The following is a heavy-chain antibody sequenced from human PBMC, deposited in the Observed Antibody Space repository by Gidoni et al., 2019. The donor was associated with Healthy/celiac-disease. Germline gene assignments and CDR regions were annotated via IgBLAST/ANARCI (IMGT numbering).Heavy chain of an antibody. CDR1: GFTFSSYA. CDR3: ARDEEYSSGWLTFDI. D-gene: IGHD6-19*01. CDR2: ISYDGSNK. V-gene: IGHV3-30-3*01. Sequence: QVQLVESGGGVVQPGRSLRLSCAASGFTFSSYAMHWVRQAPGKGLEWVAVISYDGSNKYYADSVKGRFTISRDNSKNTLYLQMNSLRAEDTAVYYCARDEEYSSGWLTFDIWGQGTMVTVSS. J-gene: IGHJ3*02.